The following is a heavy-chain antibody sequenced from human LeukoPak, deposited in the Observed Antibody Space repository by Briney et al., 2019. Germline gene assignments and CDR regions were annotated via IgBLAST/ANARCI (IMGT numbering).Heavy chain of an antibody. CDR3: ARGGYCSGGSCLVMHFDY. J-gene: IGHJ4*02. CDR1: GYTFTGYY. D-gene: IGHD2-15*01. V-gene: IGHV1-2*02. Sequence: ASVKVSCKASGYTFTGYYMHWLRQAPGQGLEWMGWINPNSGGTNYAQKFQGRVTMTRDTSISTAYMELSRLRSDDTAVYYCARGGYCSGGSCLVMHFDYWGQGTLVTVSS. CDR2: INPNSGGT.